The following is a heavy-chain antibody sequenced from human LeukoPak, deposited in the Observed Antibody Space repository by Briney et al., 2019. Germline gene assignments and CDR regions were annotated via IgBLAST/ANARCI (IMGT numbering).Heavy chain of an antibody. Sequence: VKVSCKASGYSFTSYAISWVRQAPGQGLEWMGWISTYNGNTNYAQKLQGRVTMTTDTSTSTAYMELSSLRSEDTAIYYCARVDGRYCTDGVCYPKGAFDPWGQGTLVTVSS. CDR3: ARVDGRYCTDGVCYPKGAFDP. CDR1: GYSFTSYA. CDR2: ISTYNGNT. V-gene: IGHV1-18*01. D-gene: IGHD2-8*01. J-gene: IGHJ5*02.